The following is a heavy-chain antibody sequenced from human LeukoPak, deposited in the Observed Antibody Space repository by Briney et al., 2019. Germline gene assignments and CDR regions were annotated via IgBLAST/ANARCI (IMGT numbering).Heavy chain of an antibody. CDR1: GGSISGGGYY. Sequence: SETLSLTCTVSGGSISGGGYYWSWIRQHPGKGLEWIGYIYHSGGSYSNPSLKRLLTTTVDTYNNQFLLMKSSVTAADTAVYSCARASYGSGSLDYWGQGTPVSVSS. CDR2: IYHSGGS. J-gene: IGHJ4*02. V-gene: IGHV4-31*01. D-gene: IGHD3-10*01. CDR3: ARASYGSGSLDY.